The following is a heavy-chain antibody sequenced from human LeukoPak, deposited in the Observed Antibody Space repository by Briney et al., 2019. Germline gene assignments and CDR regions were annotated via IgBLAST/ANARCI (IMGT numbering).Heavy chain of an antibody. V-gene: IGHV3-9*03. D-gene: IGHD7-27*01. Sequence: GRSLRLSCAASGFTFDDYAMHWVRQAPGKGLEWVSGISWNSGSIGYADSVKGRFTISRDNAKNSLYLQMNSLRAEDMALYYCAKALGIDDAFDIWGQGTMVTVSS. CDR1: GFTFDDYA. CDR2: ISWNSGSI. CDR3: AKALGIDDAFDI. J-gene: IGHJ3*02.